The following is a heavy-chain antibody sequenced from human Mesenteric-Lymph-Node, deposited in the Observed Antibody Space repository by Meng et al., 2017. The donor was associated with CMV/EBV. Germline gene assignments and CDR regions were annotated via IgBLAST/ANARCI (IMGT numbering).Heavy chain of an antibody. CDR2: ISGSGETT. CDR3: ARDLDIVVVPAAMDFYYGMDV. D-gene: IGHD2-2*01. CDR1: GFTFSNYA. Sequence: GESLKISCAGSGFTFSNYAMTWVRQAPEKGLEWVSIISGSGETTYYADSVKGRFTISRDNSKNTLYLQMNSLRAEDTAVYYCARDLDIVVVPAAMDFYYGMDVWGQGTTVTVSS. J-gene: IGHJ6*02. V-gene: IGHV3-23*01.